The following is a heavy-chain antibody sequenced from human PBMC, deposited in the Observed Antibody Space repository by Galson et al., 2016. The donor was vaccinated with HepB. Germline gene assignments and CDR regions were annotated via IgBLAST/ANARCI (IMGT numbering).Heavy chain of an antibody. V-gene: IGHV1-3*04. J-gene: IGHJ2*01. CDR2: FNTGNGAT. CDR1: GDTFTNYA. Sequence: SVKVSCKASGDTFTNYAVHWVRQAPGQWLEWMGWFNTGNGATKYSQKFQGRVTFTRDTSANIAYMELSSLRSEDTAVYYCTLGCSRTFCSPLRYFDLWGRGTLVTVSS. D-gene: IGHD2-2*01. CDR3: TLGCSRTFCSPLRYFDL.